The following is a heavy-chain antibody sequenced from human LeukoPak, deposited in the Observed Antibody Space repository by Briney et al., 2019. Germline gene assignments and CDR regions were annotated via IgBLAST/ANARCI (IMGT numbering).Heavy chain of an antibody. D-gene: IGHD1-26*01. CDR1: GFTFGSYS. Sequence: PGGSLRLSCAASGFTFGSYSMHWVRQAPGKGPEFVSVIGGDGLTTFYADSVKDRFTISRDNSKSTLYLEMGSLRAEDMAVYYCAREGGGSGLWYYDLWGRGTLVTVPS. CDR2: IGGDGLTT. J-gene: IGHJ2*01. CDR3: AREGGGSGLWYYDL. V-gene: IGHV3-64*02.